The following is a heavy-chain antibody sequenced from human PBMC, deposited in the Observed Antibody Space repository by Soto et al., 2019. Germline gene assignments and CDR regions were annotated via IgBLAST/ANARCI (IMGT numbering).Heavy chain of an antibody. D-gene: IGHD3-3*01. Sequence: ASVKVSCKASGYTFTGYAMHWGRQATRQRLEWMGWINAGNGNTKYSQKFQGRVTITRDTSASTAYMELSSLRSEDTAVYYCSRDKGELIFGVIYNDYWGQGPLGTVSS. V-gene: IGHV1-3*01. CDR1: GYTFTGYA. CDR3: SRDKGELIFGVIYNDY. CDR2: INAGNGNT. J-gene: IGHJ4*02.